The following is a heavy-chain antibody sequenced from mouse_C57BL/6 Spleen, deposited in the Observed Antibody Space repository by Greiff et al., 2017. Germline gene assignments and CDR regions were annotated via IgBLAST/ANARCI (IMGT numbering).Heavy chain of an antibody. CDR2: ISGGGGNT. J-gene: IGHJ3*01. CDR3: ASPQTAQAPGFAY. CDR1: GFTFSSYT. D-gene: IGHD3-2*02. Sequence: EVMLVESGGGLVKPGGSLKLSCAASGFTFSSYTMSWVRQTPEKRLEWVATISGGGGNTYYPDSVKGRFTISRDNAKNTLYLQMSSLRSEDTALYYCASPQTAQAPGFAYWGQGTLVTVSA. V-gene: IGHV5-9*01.